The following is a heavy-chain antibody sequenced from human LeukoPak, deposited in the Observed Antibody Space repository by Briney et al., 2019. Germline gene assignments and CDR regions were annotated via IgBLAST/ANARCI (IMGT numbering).Heavy chain of an antibody. D-gene: IGHD3-22*01. V-gene: IGHV1-69*13. CDR3: ARGDSSGYYYVPLDY. J-gene: IGHJ4*02. Sequence: SVKVSCKASGGTFSSYAISWVRPAPGQGLEWMGGIIPIFGAANYAQKFQGRVTITADESTSTAYMELSSLRSEDTAVYYCARGDSSGYYYVPLDYWGQGTLVTVSS. CDR1: GGTFSSYA. CDR2: IIPIFGAA.